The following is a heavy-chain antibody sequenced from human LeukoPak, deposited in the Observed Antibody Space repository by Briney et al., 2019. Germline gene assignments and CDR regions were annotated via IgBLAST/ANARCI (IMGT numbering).Heavy chain of an antibody. CDR2: ISSSSNTI. CDR1: GFTFSSYS. CDR3: ARDLLDRGWGSFDY. J-gene: IGHJ4*02. D-gene: IGHD6-19*01. V-gene: IGHV3-48*04. Sequence: GGSLRLSCAASGFTFSSYSMNWVRQAPGKGLEWVSYISSSSNTIYYADSVKGRFTISRDNAKNSLYLQMNSLRAEDTAVYYCARDLLDRGWGSFDYWGQGTLVTVSS.